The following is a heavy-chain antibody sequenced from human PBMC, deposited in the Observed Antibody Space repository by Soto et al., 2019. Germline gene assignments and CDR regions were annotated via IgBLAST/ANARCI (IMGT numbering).Heavy chain of an antibody. Sequence: QVQLQESGPGLVKPSETLSLTCTVSGGSISSYYWSWIRQPPGKGLEWIGYIYYSGSTKYNPSLKSRVTISVDTSKNRFSLRLSSVTAADTAVYYCARVWGGAFEFWGQGTMVTVSS. V-gene: IGHV4-59*01. CDR1: GGSISSYY. D-gene: IGHD3-10*01. CDR2: IYYSGST. J-gene: IGHJ3*01. CDR3: ARVWGGAFEF.